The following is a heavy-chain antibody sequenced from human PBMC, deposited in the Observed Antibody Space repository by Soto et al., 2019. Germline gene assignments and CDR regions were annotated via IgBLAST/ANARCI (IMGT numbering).Heavy chain of an antibody. CDR2: IMPIFAAP. J-gene: IGHJ4*02. CDR1: GGTISTNV. D-gene: IGHD2-15*01. Sequence: QVQLMQSGAEVKKPGSSVKVSCKASGGTISTNVISWVRQAPGQGLEWMGEIMPIFAAPNNAQKFQGRLTITADTSPTTDYMELSSLTSEDTAVYFCATGARYCSGGSCYPDDWGQGTLVIVSS. CDR3: ATGARYCSGGSCYPDD. V-gene: IGHV1-69*06.